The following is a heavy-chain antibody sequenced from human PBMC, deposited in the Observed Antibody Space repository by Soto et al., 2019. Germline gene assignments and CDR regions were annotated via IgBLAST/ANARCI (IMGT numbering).Heavy chain of an antibody. CDR3: ARDGSRYSSSYGMDV. D-gene: IGHD6-6*01. CDR2: IYTSGST. J-gene: IGHJ6*02. Sequence: LTCTVSGGSISSYYWSWIRQPAGKGLEWIGRIYTSGSTNYNPSLKSRVTMSVDTSKNQFSLKLSSVTAADTAVYYCARDGSRYSSSYGMDVWGQGTTVTVSS. V-gene: IGHV4-4*07. CDR1: GGSISSYY.